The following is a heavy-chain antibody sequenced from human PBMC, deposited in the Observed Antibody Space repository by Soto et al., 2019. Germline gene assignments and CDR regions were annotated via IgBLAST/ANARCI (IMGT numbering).Heavy chain of an antibody. CDR3: ARPTVYYFDY. CDR2: INPGSGTT. V-gene: IGHV1-46*03. J-gene: IGHJ4*02. D-gene: IGHD4-17*01. Sequence: QVQLVQSGAEVKKPGASVKVSCKTSGFTFSNYYIHWVRQAPGQGLEWMGIINPGSGTTNYAQKFQGRITVTWDTSTSTVYMQLSSLTSDDTAVYYCARPTVYYFDYWGQGNRITVSS. CDR1: GFTFSNYY.